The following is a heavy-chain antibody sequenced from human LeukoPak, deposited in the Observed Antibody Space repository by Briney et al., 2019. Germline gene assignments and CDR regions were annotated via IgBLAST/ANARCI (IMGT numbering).Heavy chain of an antibody. D-gene: IGHD2-2*02. Sequence: GESLKISCKGSGYRFTSYWIGWVCQMPGKGLEWMGIIYPGDSDTRYSPSFQGQVTISADKSISTAYLQWSSLKASDTALYYCAAKVVPAAIGGENWFDPWGQGTLVTVSS. CDR2: IYPGDSDT. CDR3: AAKVVPAAIGGENWFDP. V-gene: IGHV5-51*01. CDR1: GYRFTSYW. J-gene: IGHJ5*02.